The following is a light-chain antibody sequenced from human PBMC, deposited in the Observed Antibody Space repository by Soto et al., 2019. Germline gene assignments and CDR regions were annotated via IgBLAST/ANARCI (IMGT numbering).Light chain of an antibody. CDR1: SSNIGGTNY. CDR2: SNN. J-gene: IGLJ2*01. Sequence: QSVLTQPPSASGTPGQKVFISCSGSSSNIGGTNYAYWYQQLPGAAPKLLMHSNNLRPSGVPERISGSKFGTAASLAISGLRSEDEAVYFCAAWDDSLDGFVLFGAGTKVTVL. CDR3: AAWDDSLDGFVL. V-gene: IGLV1-47*02.